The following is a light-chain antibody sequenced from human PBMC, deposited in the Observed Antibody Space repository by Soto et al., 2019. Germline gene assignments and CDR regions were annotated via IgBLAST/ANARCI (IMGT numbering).Light chain of an antibody. CDR3: ASYAGSNKV. CDR2: EVT. J-gene: IGLJ2*01. V-gene: IGLV2-8*01. Sequence: QSVLTQPLSASGSPGQSVTISCTGTSSDVGGYDYVSWYQQYPGKAPKLMIYEVTKRPSGVPDRFSGSKSGNTASLTVSGLQAEDEADYYCASYAGSNKVFGGGTKLTVL. CDR1: SSDVGGYDY.